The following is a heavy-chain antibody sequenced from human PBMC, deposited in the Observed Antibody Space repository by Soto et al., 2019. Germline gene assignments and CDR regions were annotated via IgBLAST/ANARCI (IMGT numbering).Heavy chain of an antibody. CDR3: GRAAEEGSNYSAMDV. V-gene: IGHV3-33*01. J-gene: IGHJ6*02. CDR2: IWHDGNNK. CDR1: GFTFSRYG. D-gene: IGHD6-25*01. Sequence: GGSLRLSCAASGFTFSRYGMHWVRQAPGKGLDWVAVIWHDGNNKYYGDSVKGRFTISRDNSKNTLYLQTNSLRDEDTAVYYCGRAAEEGSNYSAMDVCGQGPKVTVYS.